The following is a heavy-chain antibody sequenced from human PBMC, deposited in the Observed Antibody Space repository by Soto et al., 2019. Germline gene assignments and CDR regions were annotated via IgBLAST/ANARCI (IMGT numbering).Heavy chain of an antibody. J-gene: IGHJ6*02. Sequence: QVQLVQSGAEVKEPGSSVKVSCKASGGSLSNYGISWVRQAPGQGLEWMGGIIPVFGTANYAQKFQGRITITADESTSIVYMDVTSLRSEDTADYYCARGDATKIVVTTYYAMDVWGQGTTVTVSS. CDR1: GGSLSNYG. CDR2: IIPVFGTA. D-gene: IGHD3-9*01. V-gene: IGHV1-69*12. CDR3: ARGDATKIVVTTYYAMDV.